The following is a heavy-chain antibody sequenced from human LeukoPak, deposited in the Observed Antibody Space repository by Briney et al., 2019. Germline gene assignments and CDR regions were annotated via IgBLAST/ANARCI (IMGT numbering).Heavy chain of an antibody. CDR3: ARPTRDFQIPWIQLWLPFDY. J-gene: IGHJ4*02. Sequence: GASVKVSCKASGFTFTSYDINWVRQASGQGLEWMGWMNPNNGNTGYAQKFQGRVTMTRDTSISTAYMELRGLRSEDTAVYYCARPTRDFQIPWIQLWLPFDYWGQGTLVTVSS. V-gene: IGHV1-8*01. D-gene: IGHD5-18*01. CDR2: MNPNNGNT. CDR1: GFTFTSYD.